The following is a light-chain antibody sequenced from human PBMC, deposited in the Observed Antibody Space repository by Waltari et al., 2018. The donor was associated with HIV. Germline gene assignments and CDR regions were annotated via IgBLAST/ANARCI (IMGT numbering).Light chain of an antibody. CDR3: QAWDSGTVL. V-gene: IGLV3-1*01. Sequence: ELTQPASVSVSLGQTVSIPCSGHKLAGKRASWYQQKAGPSPVLVMDQDNKRPSGIPERCSGSNFGNTATLTISGTQVMDDGDYYCQAWDSGTVLFGGGTELTVL. J-gene: IGLJ2*01. CDR2: QDN. CDR1: KLAGKR.